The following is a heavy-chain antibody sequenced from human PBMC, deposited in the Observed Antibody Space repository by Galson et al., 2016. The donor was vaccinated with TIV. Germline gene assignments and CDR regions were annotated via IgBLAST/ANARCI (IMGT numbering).Heavy chain of an antibody. V-gene: IGHV2-5*05. CDR1: GFSLTTRGVG. CDR2: IYWDEDK. Sequence: PALVKPPQTLTLTCTFSGFSLTTRGVGVAWIRQPPRKALEWLAFIYWDEDKRYAPSLRNRLTVTKDPSKNQVVLTLTEMDPAETDTYYCAHRKTGSRPLDAFDIWGQGTMVTVSS. J-gene: IGHJ3*02. D-gene: IGHD2-15*01. CDR3: AHRKTGSRPLDAFDI.